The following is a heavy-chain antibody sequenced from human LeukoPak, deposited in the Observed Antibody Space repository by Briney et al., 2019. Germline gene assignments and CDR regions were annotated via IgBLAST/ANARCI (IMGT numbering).Heavy chain of an antibody. V-gene: IGHV1-46*01. Sequence: GASVKASCKASGYSFTSYHMHWVRQAPGQGLEWMGIINPSGGSTSYAQKFQGRVTMTRDTSTSTVYMELSSLRSEDTAVYYCATRGGYSSGWAYWGQGTLVTVSS. CDR1: GYSFTSYH. CDR3: ATRGGYSSGWAY. J-gene: IGHJ4*02. D-gene: IGHD6-19*01. CDR2: INPSGGST.